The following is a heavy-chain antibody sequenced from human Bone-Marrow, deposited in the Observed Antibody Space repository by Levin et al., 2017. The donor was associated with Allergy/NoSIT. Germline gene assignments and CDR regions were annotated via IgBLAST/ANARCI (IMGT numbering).Heavy chain of an antibody. Sequence: LSLPCAASGFTVSRNYMNWVRQAPGKGLEWVSLIYSDGSTHYADSVRGRFTISRDNSKNTLFLQMTSLRVDDTAVYYCASNADFGYWGQGTLVTVSS. CDR2: IYSDGST. CDR3: ASNADFGY. V-gene: IGHV3-53*01. CDR1: GFTVSRNY. J-gene: IGHJ4*02.